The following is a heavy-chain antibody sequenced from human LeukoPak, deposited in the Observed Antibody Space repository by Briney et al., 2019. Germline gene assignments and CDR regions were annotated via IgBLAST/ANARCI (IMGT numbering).Heavy chain of an antibody. CDR2: MNPNSGNT. Sequence: ASVKVSCKASGYTFIGYYMHWVRQATGQGLEWMRWMNPNSGNTGYAQKFQGRVTITRNTSISTAYMELSSLRSEDTAVYYCARVVGYSSSWYYGRYDAFDIWGQGTMVTVSS. J-gene: IGHJ3*02. CDR1: GYTFIGYY. D-gene: IGHD6-13*01. CDR3: ARVVGYSSSWYYGRYDAFDI. V-gene: IGHV1-8*03.